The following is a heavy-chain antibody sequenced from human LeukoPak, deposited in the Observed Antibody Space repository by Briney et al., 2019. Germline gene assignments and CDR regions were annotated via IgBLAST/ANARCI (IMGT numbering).Heavy chain of an antibody. J-gene: IGHJ4*02. Sequence: PGGSLRLSCAASGFIFTNYFMSWVRQAPGKGLEWVASIKHDGSEKYYVDSVRGRFTISRDNNKNSLYLQMSSLRAEDTAVYYCATDRGWRTSGYYLYYFEYWGQGTLVTFSS. V-gene: IGHV3-7*01. D-gene: IGHD3-3*01. CDR1: GFIFTNYF. CDR3: ATDRGWRTSGYYLYYFEY. CDR2: IKHDGSEK.